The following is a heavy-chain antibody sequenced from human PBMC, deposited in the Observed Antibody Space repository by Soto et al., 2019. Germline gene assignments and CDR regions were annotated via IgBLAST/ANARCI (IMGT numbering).Heavy chain of an antibody. Sequence: QVQLQESGPGLVKPSETLSLTCTVSGDSVSSGSYYWTWIRQAPGKGLEWIGYIQSSGNTNYNPSLMSRVTISLDTSKNQFSLNLRSVTAADTAVYYCARTNSRGHWAAWYWGQRTLVTVSS. CDR2: IQSSGNT. CDR1: GDSVSSGSYY. CDR3: ARTNSRGHWAAWY. J-gene: IGHJ4*02. V-gene: IGHV4-61*01. D-gene: IGHD3-22*01.